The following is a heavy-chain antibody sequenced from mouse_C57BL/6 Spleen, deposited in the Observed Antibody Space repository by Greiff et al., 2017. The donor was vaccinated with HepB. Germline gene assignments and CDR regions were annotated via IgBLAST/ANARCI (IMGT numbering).Heavy chain of an antibody. CDR2: IDPSDSYT. Sequence: QVQLQQPGAELVMPGASVKLSCKASGYTFTSYWMHWVKQRPGQGLEWIGEIDPSDSYTNYNQKFKGKSTLTVDKSSSTAYMQLSSLTSEDSAVYYCARSGGYDVVAYWGQGTLVTVSA. V-gene: IGHV1-69*01. D-gene: IGHD2-2*01. CDR3: ARSGGYDVVAY. J-gene: IGHJ3*01. CDR1: GYTFTSYW.